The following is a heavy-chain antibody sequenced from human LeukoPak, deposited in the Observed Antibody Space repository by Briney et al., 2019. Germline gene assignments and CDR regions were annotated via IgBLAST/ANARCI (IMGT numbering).Heavy chain of an antibody. CDR3: AREQDHGSGTYAWFDP. CDR1: GVSISNYY. Sequence: PSETLSLTCTVSGVSISNYYWSWIRQPPGKKLEWIGYMSFSGSTNYNPSLKSRVTISLDTSKNQFSLRLNSVTAADTAVYDCAREQDHGSGTYAWFDPWGQGTLVTVSS. CDR2: MSFSGST. V-gene: IGHV4-59*01. J-gene: IGHJ5*02. D-gene: IGHD3-10*01.